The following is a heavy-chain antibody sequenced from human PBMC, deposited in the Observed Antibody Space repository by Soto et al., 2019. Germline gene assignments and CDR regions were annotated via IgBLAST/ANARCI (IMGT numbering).Heavy chain of an antibody. J-gene: IGHJ4*02. Sequence: GGSLRLSCAASGFSFSSYAMSWVRQAPGKVLEWDSAISGSGGSTYYANSVKSRFTISRDNSKNTLYLQTNSLRAQDTAVYYSANASNVGYCRSTSCYLFVGGYWGQGTLVAV. CDR2: ISGSGGST. CDR3: ANASNVGYCRSTSCYLFVGGY. D-gene: IGHD2-2*01. CDR1: GFSFSSYA. V-gene: IGHV3-23*01.